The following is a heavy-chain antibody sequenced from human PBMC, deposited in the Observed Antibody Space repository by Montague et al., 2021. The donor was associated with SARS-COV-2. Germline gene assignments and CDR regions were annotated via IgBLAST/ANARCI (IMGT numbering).Heavy chain of an antibody. D-gene: IGHD2-2*01. CDR1: GGSISSGSYY. CDR2: IYTSGNT. Sequence: TLSLTCTVSGGSISSGSYYWSWIRQPAGKGLEWIGRIYTSGNTNYNPSLKSRVTISVDTSKNQFSLKLSSETAADTAVYYCARGGWGGTDCSSTSCKPYYYYYGMDVWGQGTTVTVSS. V-gene: IGHV4-61*02. J-gene: IGHJ6*02. CDR3: ARGGWGGTDCSSTSCKPYYYYYGMDV.